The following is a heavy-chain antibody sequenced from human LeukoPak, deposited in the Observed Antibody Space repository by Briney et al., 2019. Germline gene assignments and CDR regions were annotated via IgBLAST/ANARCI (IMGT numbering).Heavy chain of an antibody. CDR2: IYHSGST. CDR3: ASEDGSGNQAFDI. D-gene: IGHD3-10*01. J-gene: IGHJ3*02. V-gene: IGHV4-38-2*02. CDR1: GYSISSGYY. Sequence: SETLSLTCTVSGYSISSGYYWGWIRQPPGKGLEWIGSIYHSGSTYYNPSLKSRVTISVDTSKNQFSLKLSSVTAADTAVYYCASEDGSGNQAFDIWGQGTMVTVSS.